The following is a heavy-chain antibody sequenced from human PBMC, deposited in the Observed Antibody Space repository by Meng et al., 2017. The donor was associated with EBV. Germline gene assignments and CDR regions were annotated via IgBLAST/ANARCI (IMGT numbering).Heavy chain of an antibody. Sequence: TQTDPCPIPVYPKQTRTLPCPFAGFSLTSSVVGVGGIRQPPGKARDWLALIYWDDDKLYSPSLKSRLTITKDTSKNQVVLTMTNMDPVDTATYYCAHRRDEYSSSWYGWFDPWGQGTLVTVSS. D-gene: IGHD6-13*01. CDR3: AHRRDEYSSSWYGWFDP. V-gene: IGHV2-5*02. CDR2: IYWDDDK. J-gene: IGHJ5*02. CDR1: GFSLTSSVVG.